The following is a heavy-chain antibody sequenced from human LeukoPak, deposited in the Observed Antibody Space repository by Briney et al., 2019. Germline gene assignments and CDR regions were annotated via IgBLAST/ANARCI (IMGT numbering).Heavy chain of an antibody. CDR2: INPNSGGT. CDR1: GYTFTGYY. CDR3: ARSLSIAARPFDY. Sequence: ASVKVSCKASGYTFTGYYMHWVRQAPGQGLEWMGWINPNSGGTNYAQKFQGRVTITRDTSISTAYMELSRLRSDDTAVYYCARSLSIAARPFDYWGQGTLVTVSS. J-gene: IGHJ4*02. D-gene: IGHD6-6*01. V-gene: IGHV1-2*02.